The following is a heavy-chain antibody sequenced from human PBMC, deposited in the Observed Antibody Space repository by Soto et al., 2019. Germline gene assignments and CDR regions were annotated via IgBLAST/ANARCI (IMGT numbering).Heavy chain of an antibody. CDR3: ARPRRLDDGFDL. J-gene: IGHJ3*01. CDR2: IDTEGSTT. CDR1: GFAFSTYY. V-gene: IGHV3-74*01. Sequence: EEQLVESGGGLVQPGGSLRLSCEGSGFAFSTYYMHWVRQAPGKGLVWVSRIDTEGSTTAYADSVRGRFTISRDNARKRLFLQMNSLTAEDSALYSCARPRRLDDGFDLWGQGTMVTVSS.